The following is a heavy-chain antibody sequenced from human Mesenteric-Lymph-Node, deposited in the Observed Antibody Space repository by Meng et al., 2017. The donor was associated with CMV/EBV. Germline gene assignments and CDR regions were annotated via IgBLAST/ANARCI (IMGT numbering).Heavy chain of an antibody. J-gene: IGHJ3*02. CDR1: GFTFSSYE. CDR3: TRPGAADAFDI. CDR2: IRSRVNSYAT. V-gene: IGHV3-73*01. D-gene: IGHD1-26*01. Sequence: GGSLRLSCAASGFTFSSYEMTWVRQASGKGLEWVGRIRSRVNSYATAYAASVTGRFTISRDDSKNTAYLQMNSLKTEDTAIYYCTRPGAADAFDIWGQGTMVTVSS.